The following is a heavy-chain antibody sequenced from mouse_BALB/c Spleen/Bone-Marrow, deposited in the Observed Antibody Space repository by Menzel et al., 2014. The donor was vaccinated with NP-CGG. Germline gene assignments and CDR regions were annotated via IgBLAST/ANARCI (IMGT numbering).Heavy chain of an antibody. V-gene: IGHV1S29*02. J-gene: IGHJ4*01. CDR1: GYTFTDYN. Sequence: DVQLQESGPELVKPGASVKISCKASGYTFTDYNMHWVKQSHGKSLEWIGYIYPYNGGTGYNQKFKSKATLTVDNSSSTAYMELRSLTSEDSAVYYRARSGVPYAMDYWGQGTSVTVSS. CDR3: ARSGVPYAMDY. D-gene: IGHD3-1*01. CDR2: IYPYNGGT.